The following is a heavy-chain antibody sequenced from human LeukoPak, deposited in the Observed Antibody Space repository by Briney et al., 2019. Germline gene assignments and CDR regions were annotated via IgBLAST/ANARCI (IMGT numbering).Heavy chain of an antibody. D-gene: IGHD5-12*01. Sequence: PGGSLRPSCAASGFTFSSYGMHWVRQAPGKGLEWVAVISYDGSNKYYADSVKGRFTISRDNSKNTLYLQMNSLRAEDTAVYYCAKVIGVIVAALDVWGQGTTVTVSS. J-gene: IGHJ6*02. CDR1: GFTFSSYG. CDR2: ISYDGSNK. CDR3: AKVIGVIVAALDV. V-gene: IGHV3-30*18.